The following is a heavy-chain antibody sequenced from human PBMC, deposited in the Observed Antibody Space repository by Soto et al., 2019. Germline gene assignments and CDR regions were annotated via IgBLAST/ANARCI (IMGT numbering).Heavy chain of an antibody. D-gene: IGHD6-13*01. J-gene: IGHJ4*02. CDR1: GFTFSSYG. CDR3: AKDREIAAAGPGFDY. Sequence: GGSLGLSCSASGFTFSSYGMHWVRPAPGKGLEWVAVISYDGSNKYYADSVKGRFTISRDNSKNTLYLQMNSLRAEDTAVYYCAKDREIAAAGPGFDYWGQGTLVTVSS. V-gene: IGHV3-30*18. CDR2: ISYDGSNK.